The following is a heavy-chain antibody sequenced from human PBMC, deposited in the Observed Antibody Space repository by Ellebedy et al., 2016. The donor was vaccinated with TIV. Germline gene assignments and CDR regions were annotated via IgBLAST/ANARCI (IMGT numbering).Heavy chain of an antibody. J-gene: IGHJ4*02. CDR1: GASISTSY. CDR2: ISNTGRT. Sequence: MPSETLSLTCTASGASISTSYWSWIRQTPGKGLEWIGYISNTGRTNYNPSLQSRVTISVDTSRNQLSLKLTSVTAADTAVYYCARDRRGSYDYWGQGTLITVSS. D-gene: IGHD3-10*01. CDR3: ARDRRGSYDY. V-gene: IGHV4-59*01.